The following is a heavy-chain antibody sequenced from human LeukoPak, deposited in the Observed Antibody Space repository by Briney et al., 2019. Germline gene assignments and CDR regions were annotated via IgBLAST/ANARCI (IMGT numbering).Heavy chain of an antibody. J-gene: IGHJ6*03. D-gene: IGHD6-13*01. CDR3: ARHLTAGTYYYYYYMDV. CDR1: GGSISSYC. Sequence: PSETLSLTCTVSGGSISSYCWSWIRQPPGKGLEWIGYIYTSGSTNYNPSLKSRVTISVDTSKNQFSLKLSSVTAADTAVYYCARHLTAGTYYYYYYMDVWGKGTTVTVSS. V-gene: IGHV4-4*09. CDR2: IYTSGST.